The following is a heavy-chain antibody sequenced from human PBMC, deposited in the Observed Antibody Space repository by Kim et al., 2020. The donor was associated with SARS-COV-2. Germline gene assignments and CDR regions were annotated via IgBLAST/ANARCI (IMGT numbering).Heavy chain of an antibody. V-gene: IGHV4-4*07. D-gene: IGHD3-22*01. Sequence: SETLSLTCTVSGGSISSYYWSWIRQPAGKGLEWIGRIYTSGSTNYNPSLKSRVTMSVDTSKNQFSLKLSSVTAADTAVYYCARDLQMKVAKDNWFDPWGQGTLVTVSS. J-gene: IGHJ5*02. CDR1: GGSISSYY. CDR2: IYTSGST. CDR3: ARDLQMKVAKDNWFDP.